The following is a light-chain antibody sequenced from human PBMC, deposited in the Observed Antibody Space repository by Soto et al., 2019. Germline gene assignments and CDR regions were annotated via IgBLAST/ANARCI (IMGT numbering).Light chain of an antibody. CDR1: SSNIGTNY. CDR3: AAWDDSLSGHVV. Sequence: QSVLTQPTSASGTPGQGVTISCSGSSSNIGTNYVYWYQQLPGTAPKLLIYRNNQRPSGVPDRFSGSKYGTSAPLAISGLRSEDEADYYGAAWDDSLSGHVVFGGGTTLTVL. J-gene: IGLJ2*01. V-gene: IGLV1-47*01. CDR2: RNN.